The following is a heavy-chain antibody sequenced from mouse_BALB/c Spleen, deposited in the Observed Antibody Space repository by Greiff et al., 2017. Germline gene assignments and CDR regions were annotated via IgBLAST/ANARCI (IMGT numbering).Heavy chain of an antibody. CDR2: ISYSGST. CDR3: ASSLYGNYLFYAMDY. J-gene: IGHJ4*01. V-gene: IGHV3-2*02. D-gene: IGHD2-1*01. Sequence: EVKLMESGPGLVKPSQSLSLTCTVTGYSITSDYAWNWIRQFPGNKLEWMGYISYSGSTSYNPSLKSRISITRDTSKNQFFLQLNSVTTEDTATYYCASSLYGNYLFYAMDYWGQGTSVTVSS. CDR1: GYSITSDYA.